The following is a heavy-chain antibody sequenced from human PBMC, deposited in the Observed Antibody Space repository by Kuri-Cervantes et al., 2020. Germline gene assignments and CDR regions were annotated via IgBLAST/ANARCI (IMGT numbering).Heavy chain of an antibody. CDR1: GGSISSGGYY. D-gene: IGHD2-2*01. Sequence: SETLSLTCTVSGGSISSGGYYWSWIRQHPGKGLEWIGYIYYSGSTYYNPSLKSLVTISVDTSKNQFSLKLSSVTAADTAVYYCARQPGIYCSSTSCYAAFDIWGQGTMVTVSS. J-gene: IGHJ3*02. CDR3: ARQPGIYCSSTSCYAAFDI. V-gene: IGHV4-31*01. CDR2: IYYSGST.